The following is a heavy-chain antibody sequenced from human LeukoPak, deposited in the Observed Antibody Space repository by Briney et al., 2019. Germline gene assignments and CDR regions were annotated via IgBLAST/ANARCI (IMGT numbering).Heavy chain of an antibody. CDR2: VNCGGKS. V-gene: IGHV4-39*01. CDR3: SLFVGPSGGRAFGS. J-gene: IGHJ3*01. Sequence: MPSETLSLTCDVSGDSISSTGDCWGWIRQPPGKGLEWIASVNCGGKSFYNPSLKSRVTISADTSKRQSSLRLTSVTAADTATYYCSLFVGPSGGRAFGSWGQGTLVIVSS. CDR1: GDSISSTGDC. D-gene: IGHD3-10*01.